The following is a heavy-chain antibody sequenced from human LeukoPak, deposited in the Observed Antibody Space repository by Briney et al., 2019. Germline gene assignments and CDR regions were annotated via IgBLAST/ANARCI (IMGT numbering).Heavy chain of an antibody. D-gene: IGHD5-24*01. CDR2: ISAYKGNT. V-gene: IGHV1-18*04. CDR1: GYSFNVHG. Sequence: ASVKVSCKASGYSFNVHGMTWVRQAPGQGLEWRGWISAYKGNTNYAAKFQGRVTMTTDTSTSTGYMELTSLRSDDTAVYYCARTLGGNYVEMATGVDLWGRGTLVTVS. CDR3: ARTLGGNYVEMATGVDL. J-gene: IGHJ2*01.